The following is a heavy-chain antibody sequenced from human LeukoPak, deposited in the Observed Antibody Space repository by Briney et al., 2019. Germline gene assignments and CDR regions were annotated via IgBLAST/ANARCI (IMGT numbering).Heavy chain of an antibody. CDR3: ARPSIYDSTLYFDY. CDR1: GGSVSSSSYY. J-gene: IGHJ4*02. V-gene: IGHV4-39*07. Sequence: SETLSLTCTVSGGSVSSSSYYWGWIRQPPGKGLEWIGSIFYSGSSYYNPSLKGRGTISLDTSKNQFSLKLNSVTAADTAMYYCARPSIYDSTLYFDYWGLGTLVTVSS. D-gene: IGHD2/OR15-2a*01. CDR2: IFYSGSS.